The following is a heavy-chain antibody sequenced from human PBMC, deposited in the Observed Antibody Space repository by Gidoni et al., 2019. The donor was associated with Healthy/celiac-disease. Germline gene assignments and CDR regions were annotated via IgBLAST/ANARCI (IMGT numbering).Heavy chain of an antibody. Sequence: EVQLVESGGGMVQPGGSLRLSCAASRFTFSSYSMHWVRQAPGKGLEWVSSISSSSSYIYYADTVKGRFTSSRDNAKNSLYLQMNSLRAEDTAVYYCARDFDYYGSGSYYLYYYYYGMDVWGQGTTVTVSS. V-gene: IGHV3-21*01. CDR3: ARDFDYYGSGSYYLYYYYYGMDV. CDR1: RFTFSSYS. J-gene: IGHJ6*02. CDR2: ISSSSSYI. D-gene: IGHD3-10*01.